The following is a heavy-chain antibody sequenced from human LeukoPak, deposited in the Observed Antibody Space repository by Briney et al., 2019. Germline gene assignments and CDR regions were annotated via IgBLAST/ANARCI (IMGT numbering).Heavy chain of an antibody. CDR3: ARGPLGYSYGQKDYYFDY. CDR1: GGTFSSYA. Sequence: SVKVSCKASGGTFSSYAISWVRQAPGQGLEWMGRIIPILGIANYAQKFQGRVTITADKSTSTAYMELSSLRSEDTAVYYCARGPLGYSYGQKDYYFDYWGQGTPVTVSS. D-gene: IGHD5-18*01. CDR2: IIPILGIA. V-gene: IGHV1-69*04. J-gene: IGHJ4*02.